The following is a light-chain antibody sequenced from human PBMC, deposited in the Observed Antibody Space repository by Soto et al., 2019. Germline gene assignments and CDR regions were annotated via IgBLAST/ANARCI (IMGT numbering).Light chain of an antibody. V-gene: IGLV7-43*01. Sequence: QTVVTQEPSLTVSPGGTVTLTCASNTGAVTSGNYPSWFQQKPGHPPRTLIYTTNSRHSWTPARFSGSLLGGKATLTLSGVQPEDEADYYCLLYYGGAHLVFGGGTKLTVL. J-gene: IGLJ2*01. CDR3: LLYYGGAHLV. CDR2: TTN. CDR1: TGAVTSGNY.